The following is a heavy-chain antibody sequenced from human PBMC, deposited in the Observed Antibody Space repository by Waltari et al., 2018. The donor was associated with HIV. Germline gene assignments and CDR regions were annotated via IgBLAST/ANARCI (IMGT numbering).Heavy chain of an antibody. CDR2: IKQDGSEK. CDR3: AVRSPARRLNWFDP. D-gene: IGHD2-8*01. V-gene: IGHV3-7*01. J-gene: IGHJ5*02. CDR1: GCTLGSSW. Sequence: EVQLVESGGGLVQTGGSLRLACAAAGCTLGSSWMSWVRQAPGKGLEWVANIKQDGSEKYYVDSMKGRFTISRDNAKNSLYLQINSLRAEDTAVYYCAVRSPARRLNWFDPWGQGTLVIVSS.